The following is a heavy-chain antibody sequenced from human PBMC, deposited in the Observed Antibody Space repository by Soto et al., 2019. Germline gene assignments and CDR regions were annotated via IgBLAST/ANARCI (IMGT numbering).Heavy chain of an antibody. V-gene: IGHV3-74*01. Sequence: EVQLVESGGGLVQPGGSLRLSCEASGFTFSDYWIHWVRQAPGKGLVWLSRIKGDASTTNYADSVMGRFTVSRDNARNTVYLQMNSLRAEDTAVYYCARGGRGYDYVDVWGKGITVTVSS. J-gene: IGHJ6*03. CDR1: GFTFSDYW. CDR2: IKGDASTT. CDR3: ARGGRGYDYVDV.